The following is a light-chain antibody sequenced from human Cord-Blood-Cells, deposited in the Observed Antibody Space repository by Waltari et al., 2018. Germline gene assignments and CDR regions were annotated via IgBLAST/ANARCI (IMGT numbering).Light chain of an antibody. CDR2: DVS. Sequence: QSALTQPASVSGSPGQSITISCTGTRSDVGGYNYVSWYQQHPGKAPKLMIYDVSNRPSGGSNRFSGSKSGNTASLTISGLQAEDEADYYCSSYTSSSTVVFGGGTKLTVL. J-gene: IGLJ2*01. V-gene: IGLV2-14*01. CDR1: RSDVGGYNY. CDR3: SSYTSSSTVV.